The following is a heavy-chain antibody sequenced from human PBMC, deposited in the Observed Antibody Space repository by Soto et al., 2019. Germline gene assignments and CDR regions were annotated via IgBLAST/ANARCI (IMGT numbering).Heavy chain of an antibody. CDR3: ARGHTSHFDY. CDR1: GFSFDIDA. J-gene: IGHJ4*02. Sequence: GWSLRLSCAASGFSFDIDAMSWGRQAPGKGPEWVSAISGGGGDAFYADSVRGRFTISRDNTKNTLYLQLSRLRAQDTAVYYCARGHTSHFDYWGQGALVTVSS. D-gene: IGHD1-26*01. V-gene: IGHV3-23*01. CDR2: ISGGGGDA.